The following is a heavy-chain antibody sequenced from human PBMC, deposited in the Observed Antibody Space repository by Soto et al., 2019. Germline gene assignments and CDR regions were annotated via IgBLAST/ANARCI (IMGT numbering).Heavy chain of an antibody. D-gene: IGHD6-13*01. CDR2: ISGSGATT. CDR1: GFTFSSYA. V-gene: IGHV3-23*01. CDR3: AKDQAAAGTISRYFQH. Sequence: GGSLRLSCAASGFTFSSYAMTWVRQAPGKGLEWVSAISGSGATTYHAESVKGRFTISRDNSKNTLYLQMNSLRAEDTALFYCAKDQAAAGTISRYFQHWGQGTLVPVSS. J-gene: IGHJ1*01.